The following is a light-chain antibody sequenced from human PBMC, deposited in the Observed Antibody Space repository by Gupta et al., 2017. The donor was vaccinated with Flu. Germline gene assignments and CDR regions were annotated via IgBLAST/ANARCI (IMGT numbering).Light chain of an antibody. V-gene: IGLV2-14*01. CDR3: SSYTRRSTLV. CDR2: EVG. Sequence: QSALAQPASVSASPGQSITLSCTGTSSDVGGFNYVSWYQHHPGQAPKLMIYEVGNRPSGVSLRFSGSKSGNTASLAISDLQAEDEAYYYCSSYTRRSTLVFGGGTKLTVL. J-gene: IGLJ3*02. CDR1: SSDVGGFNY.